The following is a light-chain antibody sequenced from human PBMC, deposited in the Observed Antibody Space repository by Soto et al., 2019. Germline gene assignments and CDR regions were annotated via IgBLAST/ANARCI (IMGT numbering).Light chain of an antibody. Sequence: EIVMTQSPATLSVSPGERSTLSCRASQSVGNNVAWYQQKPGQXPRXXIHGTSTRATGIPARFSGSGSGTELSITISSLQSEDFEVYDCQHQTNWPRTFGQGTKVDIK. CDR3: QHQTNWPRT. CDR1: QSVGNN. V-gene: IGKV3-15*01. J-gene: IGKJ1*01. CDR2: GTS.